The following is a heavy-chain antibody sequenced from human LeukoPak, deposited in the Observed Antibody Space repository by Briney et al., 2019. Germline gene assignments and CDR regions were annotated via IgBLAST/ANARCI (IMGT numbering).Heavy chain of an antibody. V-gene: IGHV4-39*07. Sequence: PSETLSLTCTVSGGSISSSTYYWAWVRQPPGKGLEWIASIYYSGTTYYNPSLKSRVTISVDTSKNQFSLKLSSVTAADTAVYYCARALREFDYWGQGTLVTVSS. CDR1: GGSISSSTYY. J-gene: IGHJ4*02. CDR3: ARALREFDY. D-gene: IGHD3-16*01. CDR2: IYYSGTT.